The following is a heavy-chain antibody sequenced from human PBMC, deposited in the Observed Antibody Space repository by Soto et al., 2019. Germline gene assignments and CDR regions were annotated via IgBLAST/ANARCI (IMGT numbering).Heavy chain of an antibody. Sequence: QVQLVQSGADVKKPGASVKISCKASGYNFTQYRIHWVRQAPGQRLEWMGWITAGDAKTEYSQKFQGRVTISRDTSATTVYLDLDSLRSEDTAVYYCARDLYSSSWFWFDPWGRGTQVIVSS. V-gene: IGHV1-3*01. CDR3: ARDLYSSSWFWFDP. J-gene: IGHJ5*02. CDR1: GYNFTQYR. D-gene: IGHD2-2*01. CDR2: ITAGDAKT.